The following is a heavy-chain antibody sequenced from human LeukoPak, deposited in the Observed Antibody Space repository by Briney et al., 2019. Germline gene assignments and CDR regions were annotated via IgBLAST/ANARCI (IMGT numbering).Heavy chain of an antibody. D-gene: IGHD2-8*01. V-gene: IGHV3-30*04. Sequence: GGSLRLSCAASGFTFSSYAMHWVRQAPGRGLEWVAVISYDGSNKYYADSVKGRFTISRDNSKNTLYLQMNSLRAEDTAVYYCARGGIVLMVYAISPFDYWGQGTLVTVSS. CDR3: ARGGIVLMVYAISPFDY. CDR2: ISYDGSNK. J-gene: IGHJ4*02. CDR1: GFTFSSYA.